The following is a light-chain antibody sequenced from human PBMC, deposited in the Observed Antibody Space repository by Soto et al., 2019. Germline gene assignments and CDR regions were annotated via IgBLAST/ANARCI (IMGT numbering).Light chain of an antibody. CDR3: QQSYRTPLT. Sequence: DIQMTQSPSSLSASVGERVTITCRASQSIATYLNWYQQKPGTAPKLLIFAASTLQSGVPSRFSGSGSGTDFTLTISSLQPDDFATYYCQQSYRTPLTFGRGTKLE. V-gene: IGKV1-39*01. CDR1: QSIATY. CDR2: AAS. J-gene: IGKJ2*01.